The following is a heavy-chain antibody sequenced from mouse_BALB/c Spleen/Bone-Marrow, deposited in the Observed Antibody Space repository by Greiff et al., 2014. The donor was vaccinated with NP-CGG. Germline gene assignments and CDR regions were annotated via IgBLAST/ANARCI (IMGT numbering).Heavy chain of an antibody. CDR2: IDPANGNT. D-gene: IGHD1-1*01. Sequence: VQLQQSGAGLVKPGASVKLSCTASGFNIKDTYMHWVKQRPEQGLEWIGRIDPANGNTKYDPKFQGKATITADTSSNTAYLQLSSPTSEDTAVYYCARYYYGSSYFDYWGQGTTLTVSS. V-gene: IGHV14-3*02. CDR1: GFNIKDTY. J-gene: IGHJ2*01. CDR3: ARYYYGSSYFDY.